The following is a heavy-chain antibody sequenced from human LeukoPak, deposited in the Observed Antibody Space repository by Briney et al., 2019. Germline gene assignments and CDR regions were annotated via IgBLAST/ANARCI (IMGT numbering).Heavy chain of an antibody. CDR1: GFTFDDYD. J-gene: IGHJ3*02. CDR2: INWNGGST. D-gene: IGHD6-19*01. Sequence: GGSLRLSCAASGFTFDDYDMSWVRQPPGKGLEWVSGINWNGGSTGYAASVKGRFTISRDNARNSLYLQMNSLRAEDTALYYCARIAMAGSGDGFDIWGQGTMVTVSS. V-gene: IGHV3-20*04. CDR3: ARIAMAGSGDGFDI.